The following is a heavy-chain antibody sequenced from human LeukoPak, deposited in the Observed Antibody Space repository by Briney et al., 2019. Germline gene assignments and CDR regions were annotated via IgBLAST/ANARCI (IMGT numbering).Heavy chain of an antibody. CDR2: ISSDESNK. CDR1: GFTFNNYA. V-gene: IGHV3-30*03. D-gene: IGHD3-10*01. J-gene: IGHJ4*02. Sequence: PGRSLRLSCAASGFTFNNYAMHWVRQAPGEGLEWVALISSDESNKYYADSVKGRFTISRDNSMNTLYLQMNSLRADDTAVYYCATDYSDGSGSYYNRFDNWGQGTLVTVSS. CDR3: ATDYSDGSGSYYNRFDN.